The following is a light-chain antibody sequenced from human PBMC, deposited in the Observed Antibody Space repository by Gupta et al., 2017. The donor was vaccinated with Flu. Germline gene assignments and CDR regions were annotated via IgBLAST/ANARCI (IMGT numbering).Light chain of an antibody. V-gene: IGLV3-9*01. CDR2: NDR. Sequence: CGGDNIGNKNVHWYYQKPGQAPVLVIYNDRFRPSGISERFSGSNSGNTAALTITRVQVGDEGDYYCQVWDTNTVFGGGTKLTVL. CDR1: NIGNKN. J-gene: IGLJ2*01. CDR3: QVWDTNTV.